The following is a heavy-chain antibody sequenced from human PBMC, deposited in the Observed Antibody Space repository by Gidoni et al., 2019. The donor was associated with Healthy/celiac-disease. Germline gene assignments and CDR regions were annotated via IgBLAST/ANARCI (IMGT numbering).Heavy chain of an antibody. J-gene: IGHJ4*02. V-gene: IGHV4-39*01. D-gene: IGHD3-22*01. CDR3: ARHYYYDSSGREDYFDY. CDR2: IYYSRST. CDR1: GGSISSRSYY. Sequence: QLQLQESGPGLVKPSETLSITCTGSGGSISSRSYYWGWIRQPPGKGLEWIGSIYYSRSTYYNPSLKSRVTISVDTSKNQFSLKLSSVTAADTAVYYCARHYYYDSSGREDYFDYWGQGTLVTVSS.